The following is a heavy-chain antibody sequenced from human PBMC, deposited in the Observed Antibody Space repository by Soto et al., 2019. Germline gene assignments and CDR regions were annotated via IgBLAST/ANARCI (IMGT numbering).Heavy chain of an antibody. CDR1: GGTFSSYA. V-gene: IGHV1-69*01. J-gene: IGHJ6*02. CDR2: IIPIFGTA. D-gene: IGHD3-22*01. CDR3: ARGEGGYYRPHYYGMDV. Sequence: QVQLVQSGAEVKKPGSSVKVSCKASGGTFSSYAISWVRQAPGQGLEWMGGIIPIFGTANYAQKFQGRVTITADESTSTAYMELSSLRSEDTAVYYCARGEGGYYRPHYYGMDVWGQGTTVTVSS.